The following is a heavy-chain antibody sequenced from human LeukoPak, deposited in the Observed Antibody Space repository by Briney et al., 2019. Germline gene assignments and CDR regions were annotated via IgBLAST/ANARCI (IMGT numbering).Heavy chain of an antibody. CDR2: IWFDGTRI. D-gene: IGHD5-24*01. J-gene: IGHJ4*02. V-gene: IGHV3-33*06. CDR3: AKQSGAMANFDH. Sequence: GGSLRLSCAASRFDFNAHGMHWVRQAPGKGLEWLATIWFDGTRIYYADSVKGRFTISRDNSKNTLYLLMDTLRAEDTAVYYCAKQSGAMANFDHWGQGTLVTVSS. CDR1: RFDFNAHG.